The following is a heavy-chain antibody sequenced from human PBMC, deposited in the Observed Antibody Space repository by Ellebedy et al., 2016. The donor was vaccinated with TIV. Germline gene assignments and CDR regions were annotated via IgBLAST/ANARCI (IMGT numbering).Heavy chain of an antibody. Sequence: GGSLRLXXAASGFTFSSYSMNWVRQAPGKGLEWVSYISSSSSTIYYADSVKGRFTISRDNSKNTLYLQMNSLRAEDTAVYYCARDGGLACGGDCYYPDYYYGMDVWGQGTTVTVSS. J-gene: IGHJ6*02. CDR2: ISSSSSTI. V-gene: IGHV3-48*01. D-gene: IGHD2-21*02. CDR3: ARDGGLACGGDCYYPDYYYGMDV. CDR1: GFTFSSYS.